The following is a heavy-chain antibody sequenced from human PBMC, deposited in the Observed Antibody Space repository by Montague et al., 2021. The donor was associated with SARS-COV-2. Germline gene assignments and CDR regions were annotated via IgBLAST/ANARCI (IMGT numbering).Heavy chain of an antibody. Sequence: SETPSLTCTVSGGSIGTYYWNWIRQSPGKGLEWLGYIYYTGSTKYSPSLKSRVTISMDTSRDQLSLRLKSVTAADTAVYYCARVNYGDWCYYGLDVWGQGTTVIASS. J-gene: IGHJ6*02. CDR2: IYYTGST. V-gene: IGHV4-59*01. CDR3: ARVNYGDWCYYGLDV. D-gene: IGHD4-17*01. CDR1: GGSIGTYY.